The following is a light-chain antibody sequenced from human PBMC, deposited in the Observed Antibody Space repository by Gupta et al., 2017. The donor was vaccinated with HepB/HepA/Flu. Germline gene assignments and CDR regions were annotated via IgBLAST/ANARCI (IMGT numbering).Light chain of an antibody. Sequence: QSALTQPASVSGSPGQSITISCTGTSSDVGGYNFVSWYQQQPGKAPKLMIYDVSNRPSGFSNRFSGSKSGNTASLTISGLQAEDEADYYCSSYTSSITVVFGGGIKLTVL. CDR1: SSDVGGYNF. CDR2: DVS. J-gene: IGLJ2*01. CDR3: SSYTSSITVV. V-gene: IGLV2-14*01.